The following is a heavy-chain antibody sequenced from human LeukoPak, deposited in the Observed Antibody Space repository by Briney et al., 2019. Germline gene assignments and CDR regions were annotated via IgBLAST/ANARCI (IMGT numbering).Heavy chain of an antibody. D-gene: IGHD3-22*01. CDR3: ARDLYYANYDSSGYYSTGHY. Sequence: GASVKVSCKASGGTFSSYAISWVRQAPGQGLEWMGGIIPIFGTANYAQKFQGRVTITTDVSTSTAYMELSSLRSEDTAVYYCARDLYYANYDSSGYYSTGHYWGQGTLVTVSS. V-gene: IGHV1-69*05. CDR1: GGTFSSYA. CDR2: IIPIFGTA. J-gene: IGHJ4*02.